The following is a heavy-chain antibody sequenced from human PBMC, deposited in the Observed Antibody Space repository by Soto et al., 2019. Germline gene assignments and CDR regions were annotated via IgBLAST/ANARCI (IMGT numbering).Heavy chain of an antibody. J-gene: IGHJ4*02. CDR1: GGSISSGGYY. Sequence: PSETLSLTCTVSGGSISSGGYYWSWIRQHPGKGLEWIGYIYYSGSTYYNPSLKSRVTISVDTSKNQFSLKLSSVTAADTAVYYCARELVTGHYFDYWRQGTLVTVSS. CDR3: ARELVTGHYFDY. CDR2: IYYSGST. D-gene: IGHD2-21*02. V-gene: IGHV4-31*03.